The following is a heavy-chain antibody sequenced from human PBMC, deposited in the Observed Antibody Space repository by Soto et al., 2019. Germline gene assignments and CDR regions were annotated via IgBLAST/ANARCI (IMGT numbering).Heavy chain of an antibody. Sequence: PGESLKISCKGSGYSFTSYWIGWVRQMPGKGLEWMGIIYPGDSDTRYSPSFQGQVTISADKSISTAYLQWSSLKASDTAMYYCARQGTVTTTYYYYGMDAWGQGTTVTVSS. J-gene: IGHJ6*02. CDR2: IYPGDSDT. V-gene: IGHV5-51*01. D-gene: IGHD4-17*01. CDR1: GYSFTSYW. CDR3: ARQGTVTTTYYYYGMDA.